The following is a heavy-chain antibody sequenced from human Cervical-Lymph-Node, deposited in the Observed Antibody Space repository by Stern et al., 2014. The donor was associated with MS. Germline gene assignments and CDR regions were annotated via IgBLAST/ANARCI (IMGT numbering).Heavy chain of an antibody. CDR1: GFSLSTSGIC. CDR3: VRIGHCGSGRGAMDV. Sequence: QIPLKESGPALVKPTETLTLTCTFSGFSLSTSGICVSWIRQPPGQALEWLARIDWDDDKYSSTSLKTRLTISKDTSKNQVVLIMTNMDPVDTATYYCVRIGHCGSGRGAMDVWGQGTTVTVSS. V-gene: IGHV2-70*15. J-gene: IGHJ6*02. D-gene: IGHD3-10*01. CDR2: IDWDDDK.